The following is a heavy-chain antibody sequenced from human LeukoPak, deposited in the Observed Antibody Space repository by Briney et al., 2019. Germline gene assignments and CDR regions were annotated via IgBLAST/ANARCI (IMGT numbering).Heavy chain of an antibody. J-gene: IGHJ3*02. D-gene: IGHD2-2*02. CDR1: GFTFSSYG. V-gene: IGHV3-33*01. Sequence: GGSLRLSCAASGFTFSSYGMHWVRQAPGKGLEWVAVIWYDGSNKYYADSVKGRFTISRDNSKNTLYLQMNSLRAEDTAVYYCARDKEPAAIVPPSAFDIWGQGTMVTVSS. CDR3: ARDKEPAAIVPPSAFDI. CDR2: IWYDGSNK.